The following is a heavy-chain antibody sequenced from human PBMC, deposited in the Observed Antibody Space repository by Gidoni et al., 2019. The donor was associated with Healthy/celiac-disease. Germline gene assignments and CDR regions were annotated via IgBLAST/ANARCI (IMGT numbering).Heavy chain of an antibody. J-gene: IGHJ1*01. V-gene: IGHV3-66*01. CDR1: GFTVSSNY. CDR3: ARDPSSSWPEYFQH. D-gene: IGHD6-13*01. CDR2: IYSGGST. Sequence: EVQLVESGGGLVQPGGSLRLSCAASGFTVSSNYMSWVRQAPGKGLEWVSVIYSGGSTYYADSVKGRFTISRDNSKNTLYLQMNSLRAEDTAVYYCARDPSSSWPEYFQHWGQGTLVTVSS.